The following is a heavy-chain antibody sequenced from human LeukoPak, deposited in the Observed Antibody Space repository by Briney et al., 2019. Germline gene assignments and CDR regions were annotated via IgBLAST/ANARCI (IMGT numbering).Heavy chain of an antibody. CDR1: GYSFTSYW. J-gene: IGHJ4*02. D-gene: IGHD3-10*01. CDR2: IYPGDSDT. V-gene: IGHV5-51*01. CDR3: ARHYYGSGSYSVPIY. Sequence: GESLKISCKGSGYSFTSYWIGWVRQMPGKGLEWMGIIYPGDSDTRYSPSFQGQVTISADKSISTAYLQWSSLKASDTAMYYCARHYYGSGSYSVPIYWGQGALVTVSS.